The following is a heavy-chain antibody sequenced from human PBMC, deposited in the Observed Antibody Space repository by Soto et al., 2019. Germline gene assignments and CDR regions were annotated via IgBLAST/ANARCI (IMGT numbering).Heavy chain of an antibody. J-gene: IGHJ6*03. D-gene: IGHD3-3*01. CDR2: IKSKTDGGTT. V-gene: IGHV3-15*01. Sequence: GGSLRLSCAASGFTFSNAWMSWVRQAPGKGLEWVGRIKSKTDGGTTDYAAPVKGRFTISRDDSKNTLYLQMNSLKTEDTAVYYCTTDPFRDYDFWDYYYMDVWGKGTTVTVSS. CDR1: GFTFSNAW. CDR3: TTDPFRDYDFWDYYYMDV.